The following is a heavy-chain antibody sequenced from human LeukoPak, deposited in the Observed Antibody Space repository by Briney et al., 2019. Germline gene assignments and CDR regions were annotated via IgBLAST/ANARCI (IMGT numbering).Heavy chain of an antibody. Sequence: GGSLRLSCAASGFTFSSYGMSWVRQAPGRGLEWVSYISSSGSTIYYADSVKGRFTISRDNAKNSLYLQMNSLRAEDTAVYYCAELGITMIGGVWGKGTTVTISS. CDR2: ISSSGSTI. J-gene: IGHJ6*04. D-gene: IGHD3-10*02. V-gene: IGHV3-48*04. CDR1: GFTFSSYG. CDR3: AELGITMIGGV.